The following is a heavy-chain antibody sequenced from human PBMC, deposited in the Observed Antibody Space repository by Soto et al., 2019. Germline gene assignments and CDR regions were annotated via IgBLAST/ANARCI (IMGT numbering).Heavy chain of an antibody. CDR3: AKPPWGGMDV. D-gene: IGHD3-16*01. V-gene: IGHV1-69*11. CDR2: IIPFIGTA. Sequence: SVKVSCKASGGTFSSYAISWVRQAPGQGLEWMGRIIPFIGTANYAQKFQGRVTITADESTSTAYMELNSLRAEDTAVYYCAKPPWGGMDVWGQGTTVTVSS. J-gene: IGHJ6*02. CDR1: GGTFSSYA.